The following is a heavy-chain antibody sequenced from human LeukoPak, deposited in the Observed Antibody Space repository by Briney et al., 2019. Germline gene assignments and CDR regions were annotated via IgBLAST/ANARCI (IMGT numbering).Heavy chain of an antibody. D-gene: IGHD3-16*01. J-gene: IGHJ4*02. CDR1: GASISRYY. CDR2: ISSSGST. V-gene: IGHV4-59*01. CDR3: ARTRRDAYLTPFKY. Sequence: SETLSLTCTVSGASISRYYWNWIRQPPGKGLEWIGYISSSGSTNCSFSLKSRVTISVDTSKNQLSLKLSSVTAADTAMYYCARTRRDAYLTPFKYWGQGTLVSVSS.